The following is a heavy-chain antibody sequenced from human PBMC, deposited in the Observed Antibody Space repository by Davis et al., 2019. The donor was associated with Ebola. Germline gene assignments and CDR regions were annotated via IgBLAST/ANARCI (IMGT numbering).Heavy chain of an antibody. CDR1: EFTFSNYA. CDR2: ITGSGGSR. V-gene: IGHV3-23*01. D-gene: IGHD3-22*01. J-gene: IGHJ4*02. Sequence: GESLKISCAASEFTFSNYAMSWVRQAPGKGLEWVSSITGSGGSRYHADSVKGRFTISRDNSENTLHLQMNSLRADDTAVYYCAKSTMIVGDWDFDYWGQGTLVTVSS. CDR3: AKSTMIVGDWDFDY.